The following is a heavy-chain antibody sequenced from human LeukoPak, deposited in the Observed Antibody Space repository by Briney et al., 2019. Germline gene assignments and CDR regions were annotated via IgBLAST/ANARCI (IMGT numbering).Heavy chain of an antibody. Sequence: AAVKVSCKASGYTFTSYGISWVRQAHGQGLEGMGWISAYNGNTNYSQTLQGRVTMTTDTSTSTAYMELRSLRSDDTAVYYCARDQSCSGGSCYHPFDYWGQGTLVTVS. J-gene: IGHJ4*02. V-gene: IGHV1-18*01. D-gene: IGHD2-15*01. CDR1: GYTFTSYG. CDR3: ARDQSCSGGSCYHPFDY. CDR2: ISAYNGNT.